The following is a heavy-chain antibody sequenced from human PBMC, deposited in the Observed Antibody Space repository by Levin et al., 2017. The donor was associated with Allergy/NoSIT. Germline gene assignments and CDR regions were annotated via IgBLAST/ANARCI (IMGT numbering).Heavy chain of an antibody. V-gene: IGHV3-21*01. CDR3: AKTLTQYSSSSFWFDP. CDR1: GFTFSSYS. Sequence: LSLPCAASGFTFSSYSMNWVRQAPGKGLEWVSSISSSSSYIYYADSVKGRFTISRDNAKNSLYLQMNSLRAEDTAVYYCAKTLTQYSSSSFWFDPWGQGTLVTVSS. D-gene: IGHD6-6*01. CDR2: ISSSSSYI. J-gene: IGHJ5*02.